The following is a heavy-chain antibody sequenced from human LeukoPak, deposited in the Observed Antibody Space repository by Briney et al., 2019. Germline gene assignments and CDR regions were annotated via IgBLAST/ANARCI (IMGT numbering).Heavy chain of an antibody. CDR1: GGSISYYY. CDR2: IYHRGNT. CDR3: ARAGDSSGYYFLFDY. Sequence: SETLSLTCTASGGSISYYYWSWIRQPPGKGLEWIGYIYHRGNTNYNPSPKSRVTISVDTSKNQFSLKLSSVTAADTAVYYCARAGDSSGYYFLFDYWGQGTLVTVSS. D-gene: IGHD3-22*01. J-gene: IGHJ4*02. V-gene: IGHV4-59*01.